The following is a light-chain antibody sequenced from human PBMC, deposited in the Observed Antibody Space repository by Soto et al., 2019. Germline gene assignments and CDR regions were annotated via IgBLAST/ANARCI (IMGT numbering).Light chain of an antibody. J-gene: IGKJ5*01. V-gene: IGKV2-28*01. CDR3: MQALQTPPIT. CDR2: LGS. Sequence: DIVMTQSPLSLHVTPGDPASFSCGSSQILRDSNGDNYLDWYLQKPGQSPQLLIYLGSNRSSGVPDRFSGSGAGTDFTLKISRVEDEDVGVYYCMQALQTPPITFGQGTRLEIK. CDR1: QILRDSNGDNY.